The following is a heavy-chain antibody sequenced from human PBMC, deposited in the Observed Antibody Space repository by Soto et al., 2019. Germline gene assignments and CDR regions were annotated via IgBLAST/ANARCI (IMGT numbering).Heavy chain of an antibody. D-gene: IGHD5-18*01. CDR1: GFTFSSYG. CDR3: AKGRYGYSYYYYGMDV. V-gene: IGHV3-30*18. Sequence: GGSLRLSCAASGFTFSSYGMHWVRQAPGKGLEWVAVISYDGSNKYYADSVKGRFTISRDNSKNTLYLQMNSLRAEDTAVYYCAKGRYGYSYYYYGMDVWGQGTTVTVS. J-gene: IGHJ6*02. CDR2: ISYDGSNK.